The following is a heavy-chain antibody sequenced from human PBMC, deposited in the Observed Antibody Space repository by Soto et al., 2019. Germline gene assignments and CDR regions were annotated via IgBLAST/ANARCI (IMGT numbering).Heavy chain of an antibody. Sequence: SETLSLTCTVSGGSISSGNYYWGWIRQPQEKGMEWIGSVSYSGSTHYNTSLKSGVTMSVDTSKNQFSLKLSSVTAADTAVYYFTRHDCLSSSCFFFYGMDVLGQGTTVIVS. V-gene: IGHV4-39*01. CDR1: GGSISSGNYY. J-gene: IGHJ6*02. CDR2: VSYSGST. D-gene: IGHD2-2*01. CDR3: TRHDCLSSSCFFFYGMDV.